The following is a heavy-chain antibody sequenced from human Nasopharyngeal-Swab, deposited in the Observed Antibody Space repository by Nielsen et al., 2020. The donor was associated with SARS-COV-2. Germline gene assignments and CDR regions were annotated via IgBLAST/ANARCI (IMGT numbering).Heavy chain of an antibody. CDR3: ASPLWFGELLPASYYYYGMDV. V-gene: IGHV4-39*01. Sequence: WIRQPPGKGLEWIGSIYYSGSTYYNPSPKSRVTISVDTSKNQFSLKLSSVTAADTAVYYCASPLWFGELLPASYYYYGMDVWGQGTTVTVSS. CDR2: IYYSGST. D-gene: IGHD3-10*01. J-gene: IGHJ6*02.